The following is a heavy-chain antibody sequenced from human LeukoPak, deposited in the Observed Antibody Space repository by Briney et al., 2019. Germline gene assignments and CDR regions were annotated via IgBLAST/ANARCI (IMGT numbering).Heavy chain of an antibody. V-gene: IGHV4-59*12. CDR2: IYYSGST. J-gene: IGHJ4*02. D-gene: IGHD5-18*01. CDR3: ARWIQLWPTRGDY. CDR1: GGSISTYY. Sequence: SETLSLTCTVSGGSISTYYGNWIRQAPGKGLEWIGYIYYSGSTNYNPSLKSRVTISVDTSRNQFSLKLSSVTAADTAVYYCARWIQLWPTRGDYWGQGTLVTVSS.